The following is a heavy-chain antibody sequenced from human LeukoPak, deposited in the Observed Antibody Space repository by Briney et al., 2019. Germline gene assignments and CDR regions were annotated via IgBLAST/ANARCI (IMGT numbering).Heavy chain of an antibody. D-gene: IGHD3-16*02. CDR2: INHSGST. CDR1: GGSFSGYY. V-gene: IGHV4-34*01. CDR3: ARRYYDYVWGSYRYTEIDY. Sequence: PSETLSLTCAVYGGSFSGYYWSWIRQPPGKGLEWIGEINHSGSTNYNPFLKSRVTISVDTSKNQFSLKLSSVTAADTAVYYCARRYYDYVWGSYRYTEIDYWGQGTLVTVSS. J-gene: IGHJ4*02.